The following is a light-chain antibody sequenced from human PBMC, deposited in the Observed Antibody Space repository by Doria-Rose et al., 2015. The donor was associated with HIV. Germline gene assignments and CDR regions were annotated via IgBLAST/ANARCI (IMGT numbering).Light chain of an antibody. CDR1: QRFSSTY. CDR2: DGS. Sequence: EIVLTQSPGTLSLSPGERATLSCRASQRFSSTYLAWYQQQPGQAPSRLIYDGSTRATGIPDRFRASGSGTDFTLTINRLEPEDFALYYCHQYGTSWTFGQGTKVEI. V-gene: IGKV3-20*01. J-gene: IGKJ1*01. CDR3: HQYGTSWT.